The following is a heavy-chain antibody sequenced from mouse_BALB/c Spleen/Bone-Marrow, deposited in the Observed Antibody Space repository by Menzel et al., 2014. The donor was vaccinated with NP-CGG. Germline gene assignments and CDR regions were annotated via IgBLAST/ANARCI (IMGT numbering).Heavy chain of an antibody. D-gene: IGHD2-4*01. J-gene: IGHJ3*01. CDR1: GYSFTSYY. CDR2: IDPFNGVT. Sequence: VQLQQSGPELMKPGASVKISCKASGYSFTSYYIHWVKQNHGKSLEWIGYIDPFNGVTIYNQKFKGKATLTADKSSSTAYMHLSSLTSEDSAVYYCARRVITTGPGFAYWGQGTLVTVSA. V-gene: IGHV1-31*01. CDR3: ARRVITTGPGFAY.